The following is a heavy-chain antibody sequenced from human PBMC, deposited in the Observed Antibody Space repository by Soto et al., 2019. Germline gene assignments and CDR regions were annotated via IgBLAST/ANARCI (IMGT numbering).Heavy chain of an antibody. Sequence: QVQLVQSGGGVVQPGGSLRLSCAASEFNFSHYPMHWVRQGPDKGIEWVAVVSFDGSNKYYRDSVKGRFTISKDNVKNTLFLQMCDLRHEDTAVYYCARLPGPLVTFLYIYPVDARDTPSDVDVWGQGTSVTVSS. CDR3: ARLPGPLVTFLYIYPVDARDTPSDVDV. CDR1: EFNFSHYP. J-gene: IGHJ6*02. D-gene: IGHD4-4*01. V-gene: IGHV3-30*06. CDR2: VSFDGSNK.